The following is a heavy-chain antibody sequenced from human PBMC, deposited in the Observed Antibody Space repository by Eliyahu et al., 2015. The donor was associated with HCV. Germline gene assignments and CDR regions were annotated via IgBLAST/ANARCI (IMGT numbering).Heavy chain of an antibody. Sequence: QVQLQESGPGLVKPSETLSLTCTVSGGSXXTYYWSWIRQPPGKGLEWIGYIHYSGSTNYNPSLKSRVTISVDTSKNQFSLNLTSVTAADTAVYYCASGGGGIAVAGTGGWFDPWGQGTQVTVSS. CDR1: GGSXXTYY. D-gene: IGHD6-19*01. J-gene: IGHJ5*02. CDR3: ASGGGGIAVAGTGGWFDP. CDR2: IHYSGST. V-gene: IGHV4-59*01.